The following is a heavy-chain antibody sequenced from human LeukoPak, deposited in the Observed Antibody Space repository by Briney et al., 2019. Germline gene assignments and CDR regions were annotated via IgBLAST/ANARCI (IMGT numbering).Heavy chain of an antibody. CDR1: GGSISSGDYY. Sequence: PSETPSLTCTVSGGSISSGDYYWSWIRQPPGKGLEWIGYIYYSGSTYYNPSLKSRVTISVDTSKNQFSLKLSSVTAADTAVYYCARAYEDPTPGMVDYWGQGTLVTVSS. D-gene: IGHD5-12*01. V-gene: IGHV4-30-4*01. CDR3: ARAYEDPTPGMVDY. J-gene: IGHJ4*02. CDR2: IYYSGST.